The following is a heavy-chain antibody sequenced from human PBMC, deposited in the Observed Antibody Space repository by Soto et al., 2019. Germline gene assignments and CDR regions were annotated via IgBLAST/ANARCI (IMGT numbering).Heavy chain of an antibody. CDR1: GSTFTSYA. V-gene: IGHV1-3*01. Sequence: ASVKVSCKASGSTFTSYAMHWVRQAPGQRLEWMGWINAGNGNTKYSQKFQGRVTITRDTSASTAYMELSSLRSEDTAVYYCAAGGDTAMANFDYWGQGTLVTVSS. CDR2: INAGNGNT. D-gene: IGHD5-18*01. J-gene: IGHJ4*02. CDR3: AAGGDTAMANFDY.